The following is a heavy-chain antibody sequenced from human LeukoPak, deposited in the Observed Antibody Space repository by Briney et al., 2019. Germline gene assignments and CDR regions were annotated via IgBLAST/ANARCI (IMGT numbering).Heavy chain of an antibody. V-gene: IGHV3-23*01. D-gene: IGHD6-13*01. CDR3: AKSGIAAAVYYGMDV. Sequence: PGGSLRLSCAASGFTFSSYAMSWVRQAPGKGLEWVSAISGSGGSTYYADSVKGRFTISRDDSKNTLYLQMNSLRAEDTAVYYCAKSGIAAAVYYGMDVWGQGTTVTVSS. CDR2: ISGSGGST. J-gene: IGHJ6*02. CDR1: GFTFSSYA.